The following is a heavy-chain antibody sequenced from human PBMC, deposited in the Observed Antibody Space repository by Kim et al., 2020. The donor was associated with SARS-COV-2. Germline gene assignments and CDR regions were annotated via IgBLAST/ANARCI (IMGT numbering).Heavy chain of an antibody. CDR1: GFTFSSYS. V-gene: IGHV3-48*04. CDR3: ARALKGGYYDSSGYDY. J-gene: IGHJ4*02. CDR2: ISSSTTTT. Sequence: GGSLRLSCAASGFTFSSYSMNWVRQAPGKGLEWVAFISSSTTTTYYAGSVRGRFTISRDNAKNSLDLQMNSLTVEDTALYYCARALKGGYYDSSGYDYWGRGTLVPVSS. D-gene: IGHD3-22*01.